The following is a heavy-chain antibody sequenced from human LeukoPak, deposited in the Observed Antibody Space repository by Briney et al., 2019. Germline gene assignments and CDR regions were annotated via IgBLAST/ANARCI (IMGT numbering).Heavy chain of an antibody. Sequence: GGSLRLSCAASGFTFSSYGMHWVRQAPGKGLEWVAVIWYDGSNKYYADSVKGRFTISRDNSKNTLYLQMNSLRAEDTAVYYCAKEEYDYVWGSYRHFDYWGQGTLVTVSS. J-gene: IGHJ4*02. V-gene: IGHV3-30*02. CDR2: IWYDGSNK. D-gene: IGHD3-16*02. CDR3: AKEEYDYVWGSYRHFDY. CDR1: GFTFSSYG.